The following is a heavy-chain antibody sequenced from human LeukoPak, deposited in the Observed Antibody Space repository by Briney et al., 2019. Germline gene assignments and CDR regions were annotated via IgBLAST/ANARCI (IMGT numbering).Heavy chain of an antibody. CDR2: IYYSGST. V-gene: IGHV4-30-4*08. CDR1: GFTFSSYA. D-gene: IGHD2-2*03. CDR3: ARVLVDIVVVPAAPLYYYMDV. J-gene: IGHJ6*03. Sequence: LSLSCTASGFTFSSYAMSWVRQPPGKGLEWLGYIYYSGSTYYNPSLKSRVTISVDTSKNQFSLKLSSVTAADTAVYYCARVLVDIVVVPAAPLYYYMDVWGKGTTVTVSS.